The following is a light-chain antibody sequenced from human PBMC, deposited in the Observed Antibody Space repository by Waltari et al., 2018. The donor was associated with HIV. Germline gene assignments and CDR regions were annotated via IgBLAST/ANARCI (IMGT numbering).Light chain of an antibody. CDR3: CSYAGSNTWV. CDR2: EVS. CDR1: SSDVGSYNL. V-gene: IGLV2-23*02. Sequence: QSALTQPASVSGSPGQSITISCTGTSSDVGSYNLVSWYQQHPGKAPKLMIYEVSKRPSGVSNRFSGSESGNRASRTISGLQAEEEADYYCCSYAGSNTWVFGGGTKLTVL. J-gene: IGLJ3*02.